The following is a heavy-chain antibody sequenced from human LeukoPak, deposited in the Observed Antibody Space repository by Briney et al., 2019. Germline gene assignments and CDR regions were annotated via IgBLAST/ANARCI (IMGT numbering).Heavy chain of an antibody. CDR1: GFTFSSYG. Sequence: GGSLRLSCAASGFTFSSYGMHWVRQAPGKGLERVAFIRYDGSNKYYADSVKGRFTISRDNSKNTLYLQMNSLRAEDTAVYYCAKAPRSGWYYFDYWGQGTLVTVSS. V-gene: IGHV3-30*02. D-gene: IGHD6-19*01. J-gene: IGHJ4*02. CDR3: AKAPRSGWYYFDY. CDR2: IRYDGSNK.